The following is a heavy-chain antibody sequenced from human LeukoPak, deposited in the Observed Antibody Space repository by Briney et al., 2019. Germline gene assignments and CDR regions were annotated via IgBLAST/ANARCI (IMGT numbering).Heavy chain of an antibody. J-gene: IGHJ3*02. V-gene: IGHV4-38-2*01. Sequence: GSLRLSCAASGFSFSNYAMSWIRQPPGKGLEWIGSIYYSGSTYYNPSLKSRVTISVDTSKNQFSLKLSSVTAADTAVYYWARVTNRLGSRAFDIWGQGTMVTVSS. CDR2: IYYSGST. CDR3: ARVTNRLGSRAFDI. D-gene: IGHD2-8*01. CDR1: GFSFSNYA.